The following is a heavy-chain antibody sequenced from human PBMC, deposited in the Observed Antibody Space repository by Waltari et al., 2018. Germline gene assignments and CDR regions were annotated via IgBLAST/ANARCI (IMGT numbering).Heavy chain of an antibody. D-gene: IGHD1-26*01. J-gene: IGHJ4*02. CDR1: GYTFTSYA. CDR3: ARRNQMGGFDY. V-gene: IGHV1-3*01. Sequence: QVQLVQSGAEVKKPGASVKVSCKASGYTFTSYAMHWVRQAPGQRLEWMGWINAGNGNTKYSQKFQGRVTITRDTSASTAYMELSSLRSEDTAVYYCARRNQMGGFDYWGQGTLVTVSS. CDR2: INAGNGNT.